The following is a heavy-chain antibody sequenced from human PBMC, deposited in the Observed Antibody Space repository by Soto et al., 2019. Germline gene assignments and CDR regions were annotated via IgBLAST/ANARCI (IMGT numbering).Heavy chain of an antibody. CDR2: INAGNGNT. V-gene: IGHV1-3*01. Sequence: GASVKVSWKASGYTFTSYAMHWVRQAPGQRLEWMGWINAGNGNTKYSQKFQGRVTITRDTSASTAYMELSSLRSEDTAVYYCAREPPRGWTGTYYYYGMDGWGQGTTVTVSS. J-gene: IGHJ6*02. CDR1: GYTFTSYA. D-gene: IGHD6-19*01. CDR3: AREPPRGWTGTYYYYGMDG.